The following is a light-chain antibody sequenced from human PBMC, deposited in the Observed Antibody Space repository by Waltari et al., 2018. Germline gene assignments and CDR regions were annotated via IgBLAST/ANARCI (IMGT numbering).Light chain of an antibody. CDR3: QVWDSDTNHRV. Sequence: SYKLTQPPSVSAASGQVARITCVGDNTGTKYVHWYQQKPPQAPVPVIYADTKRPSGIPERFSGSNAGHTATLTITGVEAGDEADYYCQVWDSDTNHRVFGGGTRLTVL. V-gene: IGLV3-12*02. CDR1: NTGTKY. J-gene: IGLJ3*02. CDR2: ADT.